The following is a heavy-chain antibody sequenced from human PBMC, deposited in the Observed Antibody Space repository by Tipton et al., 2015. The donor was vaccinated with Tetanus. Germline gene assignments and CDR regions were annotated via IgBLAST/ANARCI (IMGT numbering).Heavy chain of an antibody. D-gene: IGHD2-21*02. CDR3: ARGMAEASNCGGDCYSDY. J-gene: IGHJ4*02. CDR2: ISWNSGSI. Sequence: RSLRLSCAASGFTFDDYAMHWVRQAPGKGLEWVSGISWNSGSIGYADSVKGRFTISRDNAKNSLYLQMNSLRAEDTAVYSCARGMAEASNCGGDCYSDYWGQGTLVTVSS. V-gene: IGHV3-9*01. CDR1: GFTFDDYA.